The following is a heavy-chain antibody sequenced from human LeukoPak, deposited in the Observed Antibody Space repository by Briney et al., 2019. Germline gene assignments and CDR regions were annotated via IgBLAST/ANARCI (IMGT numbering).Heavy chain of an antibody. V-gene: IGHV3-23*01. CDR3: AKWGDYVVLTGYYVSDY. Sequence: GASLRLSCAASGFTFSNYAMSWVRQAPGKGLEWVSAITGSGGNTYYADSVKGRFTISRDNSKNTVFLQMNSLRAEDTAVYYCAKWGDYVVLTGYYVSDYWGQGTLVTVSS. D-gene: IGHD3-9*01. CDR1: GFTFSNYA. CDR2: ITGSGGNT. J-gene: IGHJ4*02.